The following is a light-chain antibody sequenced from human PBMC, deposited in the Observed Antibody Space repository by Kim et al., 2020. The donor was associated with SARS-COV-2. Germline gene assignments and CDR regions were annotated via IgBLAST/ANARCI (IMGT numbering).Light chain of an antibody. Sequence: QSALTQPASVSGSPGQSITISCTGISSDIGGHNYVSWYQQYPGQAPKLIIYDVSQRPSGVSDRFSASKSGTTASLTISGLQAEDEADYYFSSYTNSKTWVFVRGTQLTVL. CDR1: SSDIGGHNY. CDR3: SSYTNSKTWV. J-gene: IGLJ3*02. CDR2: DVS. V-gene: IGLV2-14*03.